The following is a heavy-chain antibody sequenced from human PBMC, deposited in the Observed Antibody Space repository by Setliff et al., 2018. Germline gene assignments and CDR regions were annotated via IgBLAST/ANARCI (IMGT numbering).Heavy chain of an antibody. D-gene: IGHD6-19*01. CDR3: ARHRAVAGAYYFDF. J-gene: IGHJ4*02. Sequence: TSETLSLTCAVSVYSISRDCHWGWIRQPPGKGLEWIGSIYYSGNTYYNATLKGRVTISGDTSKNQFSLKLTAVTAADTAIYYGARHRAVAGAYYFDFWGQGTLVTVSS. CDR2: IYYSGNT. CDR1: VYSISRDCH. V-gene: IGHV4-38-2*01.